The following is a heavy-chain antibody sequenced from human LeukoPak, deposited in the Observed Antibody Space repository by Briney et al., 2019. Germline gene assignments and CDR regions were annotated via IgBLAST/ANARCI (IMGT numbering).Heavy chain of an antibody. CDR2: IYYSGST. D-gene: IGHD3-22*01. Sequence: SETLSLTCTVSGVSISSYYWSWIRQPPGKGLEWIGYIYYSGSTNYNPSLKSRVTISVGTSKNQFSLKLSSVTAADTAVYYCARYYYDSSGYYIDYWGQGTLVTVSS. CDR1: GVSISSYY. CDR3: ARYYYDSSGYYIDY. V-gene: IGHV4-59*01. J-gene: IGHJ4*02.